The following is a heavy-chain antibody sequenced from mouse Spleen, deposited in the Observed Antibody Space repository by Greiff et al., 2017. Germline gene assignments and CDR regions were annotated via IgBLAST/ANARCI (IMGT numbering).Heavy chain of an antibody. CDR1: GFNIKDYY. CDR3: ARGYRYDGSWFAY. V-gene: IGHV14-1*02. CDR2: IDPENGNT. Sequence: VQLQQSGAELVRPGALVKLSCKASGFNIKDYYMHWVKQRPEQGLEWIGWIDPENGNTIYDPKFQGKASITADTSSNTAYLQLSSLTSEDTAVYYCARGYRYDGSWFAYWGQGTLVTVSA. J-gene: IGHJ3*01. D-gene: IGHD2-14*01.